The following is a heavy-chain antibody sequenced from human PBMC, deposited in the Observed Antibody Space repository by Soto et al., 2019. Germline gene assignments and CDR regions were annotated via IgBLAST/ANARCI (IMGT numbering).Heavy chain of an antibody. J-gene: IGHJ4*02. D-gene: IGHD3-10*01. CDR2: IWHDGSNE. Sequence: QVQLVESGGGVVQPGRSLRLSCASSGFTFSNYGMHWVRQAPGKGPERVAGIWHDGSNEQYADSVEGRFTISRDNFKNTLYLQMISLRAEDTAVYYCASALETGDYWGQGTLVSVSS. V-gene: IGHV3-33*03. CDR1: GFTFSNYG. CDR3: ASALETGDY.